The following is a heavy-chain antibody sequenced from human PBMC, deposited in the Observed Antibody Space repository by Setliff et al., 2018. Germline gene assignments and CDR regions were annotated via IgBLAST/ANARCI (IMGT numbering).Heavy chain of an antibody. Sequence: LSLTCTVSGYPISRGFYWGWIQQSPGKGLEWIGSVYHSGSSYQNPSLRSRIAVSVDTSKNQFSLRLNSVTAADTAVYFCARAAARAEYSDTSAYLPFDFWGLGTLVTVSS. J-gene: IGHJ4*02. CDR1: GYPISRGFY. V-gene: IGHV4-38-2*02. CDR3: ARAAARAEYSDTSAYLPFDF. CDR2: VYHSGSS. D-gene: IGHD3-16*01.